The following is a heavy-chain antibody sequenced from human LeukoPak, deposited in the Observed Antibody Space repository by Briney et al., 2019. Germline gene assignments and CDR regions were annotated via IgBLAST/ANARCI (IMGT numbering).Heavy chain of an antibody. J-gene: IGHJ6*03. Sequence: NPGGSLRLSCAASGFTFSNAWMGWVRQAPGKGLEWVGRIKSKTDGGTTDYAAPVKGRFTISRDDSKNTLYLQMNSLKTEDTAVYYCTTDPAARDYYYYYMDVWGKGTTVTVSS. CDR1: GFTFSNAW. CDR2: IKSKTDGGTT. CDR3: TTDPAARDYYYYYMDV. V-gene: IGHV3-15*01. D-gene: IGHD6-6*01.